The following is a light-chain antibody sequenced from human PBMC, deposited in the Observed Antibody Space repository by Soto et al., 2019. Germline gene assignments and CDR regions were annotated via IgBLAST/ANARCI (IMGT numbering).Light chain of an antibody. CDR2: GNS. CDR3: PSYDSSLSGHWV. V-gene: IGLV1-40*01. Sequence: QSALTQPPSVSGAPGQRVTISCTGSSSNIGAGYDVHWYQQLPGTAPKLLIYGNSNRPSGVPDRFSGSKSGTSASLAITGLQAEDEADYYCPSYDSSLSGHWVFGGGTKLTVL. CDR1: SSNIGAGYD. J-gene: IGLJ3*02.